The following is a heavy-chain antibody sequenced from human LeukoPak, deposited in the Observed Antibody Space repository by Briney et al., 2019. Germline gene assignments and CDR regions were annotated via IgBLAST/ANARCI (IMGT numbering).Heavy chain of an antibody. V-gene: IGHV3-74*01. J-gene: IGHJ5*01. D-gene: IGHD1-26*01. Sequence: PGGSLRLSCAASGFTFSNYWMHWVRQAPGKGLVWVSLIHSDGGTTNYADSVKGRFTISRDNAKNTLYLQMNSLRVEDTAVYYCAKDRGSYSTTADSWGQGTLVTVSS. CDR1: GFTFSNYW. CDR3: AKDRGSYSTTADS. CDR2: IHSDGGTT.